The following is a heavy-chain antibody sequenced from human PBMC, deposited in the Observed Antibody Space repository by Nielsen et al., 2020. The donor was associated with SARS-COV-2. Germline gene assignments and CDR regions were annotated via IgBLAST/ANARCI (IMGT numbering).Heavy chain of an antibody. CDR2: ISGSGGST. J-gene: IGHJ2*01. Sequence: GESLKISCAASGFTFSSYAMSWVRQAPGKGLEWVSAISGSGGSTYYADSVKGRFTISRDNSKNTLYLQMNSLRAEDTAVYYCAKPAPDILTGYTHLHWYFDLWGRGTLVTVSS. V-gene: IGHV3-23*01. D-gene: IGHD3-9*01. CDR1: GFTFSSYA. CDR3: AKPAPDILTGYTHLHWYFDL.